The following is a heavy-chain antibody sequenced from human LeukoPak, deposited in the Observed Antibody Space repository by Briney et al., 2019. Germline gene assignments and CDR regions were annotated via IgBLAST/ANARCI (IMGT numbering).Heavy chain of an antibody. V-gene: IGHV1-69*05. J-gene: IGHJ4*02. Sequence: RASVKVSCKASGGTFSSYAISWVRQAPGQGLEWMGRIIPIFGTANYAQQFQGRVTITTDESTSTAYMELSSLRSEATAVYYCARARYSGSYSTGSFDYWGQGSLVTVSS. CDR3: ARARYSGSYSTGSFDY. CDR1: GGTFSSYA. CDR2: IIPIFGTA. D-gene: IGHD1-26*01.